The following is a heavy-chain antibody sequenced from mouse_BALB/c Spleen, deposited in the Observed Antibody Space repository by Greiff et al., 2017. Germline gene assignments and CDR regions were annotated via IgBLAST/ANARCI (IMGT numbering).Heavy chain of an antibody. V-gene: IGHV2-6-4*01. J-gene: IGHJ3*01. CDR1: GFSLSSYS. CDR3: ARNWGYDVGWFAY. CDR2: IGGGGST. Sequence: QVQLKESGPGLVAPSQSLSITCTVSGFSLSSYSVHWVRQPPGKGLEWLGMIGGGGSTDYNSALKSRLSISKDNSKSQVILKMNSLQTEDTAMYDCARNWGYDVGWFAYWGQGTLVTVSA. D-gene: IGHD2-14*01.